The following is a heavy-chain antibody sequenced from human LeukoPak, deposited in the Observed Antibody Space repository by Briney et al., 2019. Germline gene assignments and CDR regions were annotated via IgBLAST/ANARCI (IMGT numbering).Heavy chain of an antibody. D-gene: IGHD5-12*01. J-gene: IGHJ3*02. Sequence: GGSLRLSCAASGFTFSTYVMNWVRQAPGKGLEWVSSISGRRNSTYYADAVRGRCTISRDNSKNTLYLQMNSLRADDTAVYYCAKAHQEGYLNAFDIWGQGTMVAVSS. CDR2: ISGRRNST. V-gene: IGHV3-23*01. CDR1: GFTFSTYV. CDR3: AKAHQEGYLNAFDI.